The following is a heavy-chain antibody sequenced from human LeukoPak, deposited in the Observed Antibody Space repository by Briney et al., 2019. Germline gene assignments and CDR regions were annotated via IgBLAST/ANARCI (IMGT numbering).Heavy chain of an antibody. V-gene: IGHV4-39*07. CDR3: ARDLGEWFRTAAFDY. D-gene: IGHD3-16*01. CDR2: IYHSGST. CDR1: GGSISSSSYY. J-gene: IGHJ4*02. Sequence: SETLSLTCTVSGGSISSSSYYWGWIRQPPGKGLEWIGSIYHSGSTYYNPSLKSRVTISVDTSKNQFSLKLSSVTAADTAVYYCARDLGEWFRTAAFDYWGQGTLVTVSS.